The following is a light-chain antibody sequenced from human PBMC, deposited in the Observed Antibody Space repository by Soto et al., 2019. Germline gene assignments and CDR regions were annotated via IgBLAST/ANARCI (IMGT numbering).Light chain of an antibody. J-gene: IGKJ2*02. CDR1: QSVSSSY. V-gene: IGKV3-20*01. CDR2: GAS. CDR3: QQYGSPPGT. Sequence: EIVLTQSPGTLSLSPGERATLSCRASQSVSSSYLAWYQQKPGQAPRLLIYGASSRATGIPDRFSGSGSGTDFTLPISRLEPEDFAVYYCQQYGSPPGTFGQGTKLEIK.